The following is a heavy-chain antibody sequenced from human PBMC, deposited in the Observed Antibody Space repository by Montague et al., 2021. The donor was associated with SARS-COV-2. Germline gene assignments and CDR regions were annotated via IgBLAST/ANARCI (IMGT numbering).Heavy chain of an antibody. Sequence: SETLSLTCAVSGGSFSGNYWSWVRQPPGEGLQWIGEINQSGDINYNPSLKSRVTISVDTSRNRFSLKLTSVTAADTAIYFCARGQQGVNMVLVVIGFYYYMDVWGKGTTVTVSS. V-gene: IGHV4-34*01. J-gene: IGHJ6*03. CDR2: INQSGDI. CDR3: ARGQQGVNMVLVVIGFYYYMDV. D-gene: IGHD2-8*02. CDR1: GGSFSGNY.